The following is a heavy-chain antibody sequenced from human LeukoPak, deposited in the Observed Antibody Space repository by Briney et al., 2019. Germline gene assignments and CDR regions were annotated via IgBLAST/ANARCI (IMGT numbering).Heavy chain of an antibody. J-gene: IGHJ4*02. CDR3: ASIQYNWNFGY. CDR2: ISSSSSTI. Sequence: GGSLRLSCAASGFTFSSYSMNWVRQAPGKGLEWVSYISSSSSTIYYADSVKGRFTISRDNAKNSLYLQMNSLRAEDTAVYYCASIQYNWNFGYWGQGTLVTVSS. V-gene: IGHV3-48*01. CDR1: GFTFSSYS. D-gene: IGHD1-20*01.